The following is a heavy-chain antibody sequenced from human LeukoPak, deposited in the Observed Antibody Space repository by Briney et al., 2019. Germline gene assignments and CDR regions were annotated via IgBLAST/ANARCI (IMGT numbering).Heavy chain of an antibody. V-gene: IGHV1-2*06. CDR2: INPNSGGT. D-gene: IGHD4-11*01. CDR1: GYIFTDYY. CDR3: ASETNAFDI. J-gene: IGHJ3*02. Sequence: ASVKVSCKASGYIFTDYYMHWVRQAPGQELGWMGRINPNSGGTNYAQKFQGRVTMTRDTPISTAYMELSRLRSDDTAVYYCASETNAFDIWGQGTMVTVSS.